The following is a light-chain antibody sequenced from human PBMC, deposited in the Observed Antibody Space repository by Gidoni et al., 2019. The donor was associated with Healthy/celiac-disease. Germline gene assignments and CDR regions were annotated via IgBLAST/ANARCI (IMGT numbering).Light chain of an antibody. V-gene: IGKV1-5*03. J-gene: IGKJ1*01. CDR2: KAS. CDR3: QQYNSYST. CDR1: QSISSW. Sequence: DIQMTQSPSTLSASVGDRVTITCRASQSISSWLAWYQQKPGKAPKLLIYKASSLESGVPSRFSVSGSGTEFTLTISSLQPADFATYYCQQYNSYSTFGQGTKVEIK.